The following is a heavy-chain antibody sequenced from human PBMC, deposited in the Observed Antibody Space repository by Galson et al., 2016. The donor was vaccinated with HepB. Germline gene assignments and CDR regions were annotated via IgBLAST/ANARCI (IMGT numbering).Heavy chain of an antibody. J-gene: IGHJ5*02. CDR3: ARDRAAAGIFYSFDL. V-gene: IGHV1-69*13. CDR1: GGTFRNYA. D-gene: IGHD6-13*01. CDR2: IVPIFGTA. Sequence: SVKVSCKGAGGTFRNYAIHWVRQAPGQGLEWMGGIVPIFGTANIAQKFQGRVTITANASTSTVHMNLSTLRGDDTAVYFCARDRAAAGIFYSFDLWGQGTLVTVSS.